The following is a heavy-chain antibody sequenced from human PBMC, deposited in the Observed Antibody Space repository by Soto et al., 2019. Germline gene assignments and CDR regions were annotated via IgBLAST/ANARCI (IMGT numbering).Heavy chain of an antibody. CDR3: ARARRVVEMAPKFWGYYFDY. D-gene: IGHD2-15*01. CDR1: GGSVSSGSYY. Sequence: PSETLSLTCTVSGGSVSSGSYYWSWIRQPPGKGLEWIGYIYYSGSTNYNPSLKSRVTISVDTSKNQFSLKLSSVTAADTAVYYCARARRVVEMAPKFWGYYFDYWGQGTLVTVSS. CDR2: IYYSGST. V-gene: IGHV4-61*01. J-gene: IGHJ4*02.